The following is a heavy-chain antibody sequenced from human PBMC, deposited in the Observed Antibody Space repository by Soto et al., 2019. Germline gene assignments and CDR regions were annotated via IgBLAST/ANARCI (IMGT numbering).Heavy chain of an antibody. J-gene: IGHJ4*02. CDR3: TRLYGGNSGIDY. CDR1: GFTFSGSA. D-gene: IGHD4-17*01. Sequence: EVQLGESGGGLVQPGGSLKLSCAASGFTFSGSAMHWVRQASGKGLEWVGRIRSKANSYATAYAASVKGRFTISRDDSKNTAYLQMNSLKTEDTAVYYCTRLYGGNSGIDYWGQGTLVTVSS. V-gene: IGHV3-73*01. CDR2: IRSKANSYAT.